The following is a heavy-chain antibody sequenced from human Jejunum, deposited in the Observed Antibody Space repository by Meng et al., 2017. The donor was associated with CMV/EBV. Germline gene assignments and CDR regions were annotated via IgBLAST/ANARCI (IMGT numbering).Heavy chain of an antibody. CDR2: ISAYDGNT. CDR3: ARVEVGITSGDY. Sequence: QLQVVQSGAEVKKPGDSVKVSCKASGHSFTSYAISWVRQAPGQGLEWMGWISAYDGNTNYAQKFQGRVTMATDTSTNTAYMELRSLRSGDTAVYYCARVEVGITSGDYWGQGTLVTVSS. D-gene: IGHD1-26*01. V-gene: IGHV1-18*01. J-gene: IGHJ4*02. CDR1: GHSFTSYA.